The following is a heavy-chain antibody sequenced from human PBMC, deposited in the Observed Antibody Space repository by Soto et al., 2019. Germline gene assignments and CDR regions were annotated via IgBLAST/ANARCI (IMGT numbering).Heavy chain of an antibody. CDR3: AKTAGYDYVWGSSGLDP. J-gene: IGHJ5*02. CDR2: INSDRSDK. CDR1: GFTFSSYW. D-gene: IGHD3-16*01. V-gene: IGHV3-74*01. Sequence: GESLKISCAASGFTFSSYWMHWVRQAPGKGLVWVSRINSDRSDKYYGDSVKGRFTISRDDSKNTLYLQMNSLRVEDTAIYYCAKTAGYDYVWGSSGLDPWGQGTLVTVSS.